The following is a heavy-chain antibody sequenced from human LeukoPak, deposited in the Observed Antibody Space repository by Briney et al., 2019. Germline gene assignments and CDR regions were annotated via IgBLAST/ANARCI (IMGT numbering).Heavy chain of an antibody. V-gene: IGHV1-69*01. D-gene: IGHD4-17*01. CDR3: ARERDMTTVRRTHYYYGMDV. CDR1: GGTFSSYA. J-gene: IGHJ6*04. CDR2: IIPIFGTA. Sequence: SVKVSYKASGGTFSSYAISWVRQAPGQGLEWMGGIIPIFGTANYAQKFQGRVTITADESTSTAYMELSSLRSEDTAVYYCARERDMTTVRRTHYYYGMDVWGKGTTVTVSS.